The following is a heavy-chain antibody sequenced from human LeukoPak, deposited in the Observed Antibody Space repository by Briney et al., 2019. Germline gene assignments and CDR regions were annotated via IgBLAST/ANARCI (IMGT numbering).Heavy chain of an antibody. CDR3: ATDPGEWEPI. V-gene: IGHV3-7*01. CDR1: GFTFSSYW. CDR2: IKQDGSEK. Sequence: GGSLRLSCAASGFTFSSYWMSWVRQAPGKGLEWVANIKQDGSEKYYVDSVKGRFTISRDNSKNTLYLQMKSLRAEDTAVYYCATDPGEWEPIWGQGTMVTVSS. J-gene: IGHJ3*02. D-gene: IGHD1-26*01.